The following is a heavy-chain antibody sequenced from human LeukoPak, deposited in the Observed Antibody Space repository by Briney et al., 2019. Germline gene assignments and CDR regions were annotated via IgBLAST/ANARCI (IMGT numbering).Heavy chain of an antibody. CDR3: ASIRHYYDSSGYYY. Sequence: SVKVSCNASGGTFSSYAISWVRQAPGQGLEWMGGIIPIFGTANYAQKFQGRVTITTDESTSTAYMELSSLRSEDTAVYYCASIRHYYDSSGYYYWGQGTLVTVSS. CDR2: IIPIFGTA. D-gene: IGHD3-22*01. J-gene: IGHJ4*02. CDR1: GGTFSSYA. V-gene: IGHV1-69*05.